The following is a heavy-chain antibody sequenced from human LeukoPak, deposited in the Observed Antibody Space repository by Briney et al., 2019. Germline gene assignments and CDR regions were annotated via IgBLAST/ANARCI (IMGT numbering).Heavy chain of an antibody. J-gene: IGHJ4*02. CDR1: GGSISSGDYY. V-gene: IGHV4-30-4*01. CDR3: ARDRIADGPSNYYGSGRHFDY. CDR2: IYYSGST. D-gene: IGHD3-10*01. Sequence: SSETLSLTCTVSGGSISSGDYYWSWIRQPPGKGLEWIGYIYYSGSTYYNPSLKSRVTISVDTSKNQFSLKLSCVTAADTAVYYCARDRIADGPSNYYGSGRHFDYWGQGTLVTVSS.